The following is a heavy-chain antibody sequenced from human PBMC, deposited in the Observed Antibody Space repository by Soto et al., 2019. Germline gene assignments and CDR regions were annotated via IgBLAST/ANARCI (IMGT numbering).Heavy chain of an antibody. V-gene: IGHV3-9*01. CDR3: AKASSITMVRGVIGYFDY. D-gene: IGHD3-10*01. CDR1: GFTFDDYA. CDR2: ISWNSGSI. J-gene: IGHJ4*02. Sequence: EVQLVESGGGLVQPGRSLRLSCAASGFTFDDYAMHWVRQAPGKGLEWVSGISWNSGSIGYADSVKGRFTISRDNAKNSLYLQMNSLRAEDTALYYCAKASSITMVRGVIGYFDYWGQGTLVTVSS.